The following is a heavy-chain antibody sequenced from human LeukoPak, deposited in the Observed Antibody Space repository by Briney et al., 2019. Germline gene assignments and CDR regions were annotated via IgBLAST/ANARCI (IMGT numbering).Heavy chain of an antibody. CDR2: ISWNSGSI. CDR3: ARSVDYGGINNFDY. CDR1: GFTFDDYA. Sequence: GGSLRLSCAASGFTFDDYAMHWVRQAPGKGLEWVSGISWNSGSIGYADSVKGRFTISRDNAKNSLYLQMNSLRAEDMALYYCARSVDYGGINNFDYWGQGTLVTVSS. J-gene: IGHJ4*02. D-gene: IGHD4-23*01. V-gene: IGHV3-9*03.